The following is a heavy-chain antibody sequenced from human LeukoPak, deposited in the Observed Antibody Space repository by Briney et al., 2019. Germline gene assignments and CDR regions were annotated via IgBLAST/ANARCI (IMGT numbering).Heavy chain of an antibody. D-gene: IGHD3-22*01. CDR1: GFTFSSYN. Sequence: GGSLRLSCAASGFTFSSYNMNWVRHSPGKGLEWVSSISSSSSYIYYADSVKGRFTISRDNAKNSLYLQMNSLRAEDTAVYYCARDGADYDSSGYYWDYWGQGTLVTASS. CDR2: ISSSSSYI. J-gene: IGHJ4*02. V-gene: IGHV3-21*01. CDR3: ARDGADYDSSGYYWDY.